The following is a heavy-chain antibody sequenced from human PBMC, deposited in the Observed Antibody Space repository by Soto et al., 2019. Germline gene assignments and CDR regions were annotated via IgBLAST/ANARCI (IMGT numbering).Heavy chain of an antibody. J-gene: IGHJ4*02. Sequence: EVQLLESGGGLVQPGGSLRLSCAASGFTFSSYAMSWVRQAPGKGLEWVSYISSSGSTIYYADSVKGRFTISRDNAKNSLYLQMNSLRAEDTAVYYCARAGDYDFWSGYPDYWGQGTLVTVSS. CDR3: ARAGDYDFWSGYPDY. D-gene: IGHD3-3*01. CDR2: ISSSGSTI. CDR1: GFTFSSYA. V-gene: IGHV3-48*04.